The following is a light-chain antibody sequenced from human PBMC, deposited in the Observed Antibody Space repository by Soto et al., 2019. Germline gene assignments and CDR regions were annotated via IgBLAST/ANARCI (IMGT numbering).Light chain of an antibody. J-gene: IGKJ5*01. CDR1: QCFXSG. Sequence: IRLTQSASSVSAAVGDRVTITCRASQCFXSGFGWDQQKPGKAPKLLXAHASSLQSGCPSRLSGSGSGTDFTLPISSLHPEDFVNYYCQQANSVPSTFGQGTRLEI. CDR2: HAS. CDR3: QQANSVPST. V-gene: IGKV1-12*01.